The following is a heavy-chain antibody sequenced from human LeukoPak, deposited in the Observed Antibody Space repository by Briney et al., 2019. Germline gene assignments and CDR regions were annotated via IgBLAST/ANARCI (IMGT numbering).Heavy chain of an antibody. V-gene: IGHV4-4*07. CDR1: GGSISSYY. J-gene: IGHJ5*01. CDR3: ARDQEHCSGTSCYPYWYDS. D-gene: IGHD2-2*01. CDR2: MFYSGNT. Sequence: SETLSLTCTVSGGSISSYYWSWIRQPAGKGLEWIGRMFYSGNTDYNPSLKSRLTMSIDTSKNQFSLKLSSVTAADTAVYFCARDQEHCSGTSCYPYWYDSWGQGTLVTVSS.